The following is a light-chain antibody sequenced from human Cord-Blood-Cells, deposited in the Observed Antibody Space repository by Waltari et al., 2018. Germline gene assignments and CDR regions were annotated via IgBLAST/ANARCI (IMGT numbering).Light chain of an antibody. Sequence: DIQMTQSPSTLSASVGDRVTTTCRASQSISSWLAWYQQKPGKAPKLLIYKASSLESGVPSRFSDSGSGTEFTLTISSLQPDDFATYYCQQYNSYSPLTFGGGTKVEIK. CDR3: QQYNSYSPLT. CDR1: QSISSW. CDR2: KAS. J-gene: IGKJ4*01. V-gene: IGKV1-5*03.